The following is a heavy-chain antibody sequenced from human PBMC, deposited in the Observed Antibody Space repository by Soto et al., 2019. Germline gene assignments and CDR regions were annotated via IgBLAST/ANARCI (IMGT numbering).Heavy chain of an antibody. Sequence: EVQLVESGGGLVQPGGSLRLSCAASGFTVSSNYMSWVRQAPGKGLEWVSVIYSGGSTYYADSVKGRFTISRNNPRNTLWLQCTSTRAEDTPVDYAASEPEREDAFDIWGQGTIVTVSS. CDR1: GFTVSSNY. CDR2: IYSGGST. D-gene: IGHD1-26*01. J-gene: IGHJ3*02. CDR3: ASEPEREDAFDI. V-gene: IGHV3-66*01.